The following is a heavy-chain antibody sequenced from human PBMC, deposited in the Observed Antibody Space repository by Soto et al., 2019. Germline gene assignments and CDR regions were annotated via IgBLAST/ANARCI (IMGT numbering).Heavy chain of an antibody. V-gene: IGHV4-39*01. CDR3: VRRPPYYDFWSAIDP. CDR2: IYFSGRT. Sequence: SETLSLTCSVSGASITTSSFYWDWIRRPPGKGLEWIGSIYFSGRTYYNPSLKSRVAISAHTSQNQYSLKITSMTATGTAVYYCVRRPPYYDFWSAIDPWGQGTLVTVSS. J-gene: IGHJ5*02. CDR1: GASITTSSFY. D-gene: IGHD3-3*01.